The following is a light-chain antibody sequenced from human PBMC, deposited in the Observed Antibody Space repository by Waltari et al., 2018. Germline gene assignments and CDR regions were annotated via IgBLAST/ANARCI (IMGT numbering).Light chain of an antibody. Sequence: QSVLTPPSSVSGAPGQRVTISCNGSTSTIRAAHDVHWYQQIPGTVPSFLLSGDSNRPSGVPDRFSASKSGTSASLAIADLHVEDEADYYCHSYDSSLSTWLFGGGTKLTVL. V-gene: IGLV1-40*01. CDR1: TSTIRAAHD. CDR3: HSYDSSLSTWL. CDR2: GDS. J-gene: IGLJ3*02.